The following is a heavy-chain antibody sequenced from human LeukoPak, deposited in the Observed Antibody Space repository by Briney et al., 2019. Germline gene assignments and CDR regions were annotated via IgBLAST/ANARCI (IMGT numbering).Heavy chain of an antibody. CDR2: IYSGGST. Sequence: GGSLRLSCAASGFTVSSNYMSWVRQAPGKGLEWVSLIYSGGSTYYADSVKGRFTISRDNSRNTLYLQMNSLRAEDTAVYHCAKDDSYIRFYSWGQGTLVTVSS. CDR1: GFTVSSNY. V-gene: IGHV3-53*01. D-gene: IGHD3-22*01. J-gene: IGHJ5*01. CDR3: AKDDSYIRFYS.